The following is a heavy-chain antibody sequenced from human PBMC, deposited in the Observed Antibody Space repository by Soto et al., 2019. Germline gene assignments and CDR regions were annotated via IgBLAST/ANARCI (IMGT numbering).Heavy chain of an antibody. D-gene: IGHD2-21*02. CDR1: GGSISSGGYY. Sequence: QVQLQESGPGLVKPSQTLSLTCTVSGGSISSGGYYWSWIRQHPGKGLEWIGYIYYSGSTYYNPSLKGRVTISVDTSKNQFSLKLSSVTAADTAVYYCARDDRSCGGDCYYWFDPWGQGTLVTVSS. V-gene: IGHV4-31*03. CDR3: ARDDRSCGGDCYYWFDP. CDR2: IYYSGST. J-gene: IGHJ5*02.